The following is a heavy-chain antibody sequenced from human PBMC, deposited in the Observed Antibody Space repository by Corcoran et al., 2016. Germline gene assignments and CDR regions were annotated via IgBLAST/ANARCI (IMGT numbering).Heavy chain of an antibody. CDR2: IHPADSDT. J-gene: IGHJ3*01. Sequence: EVQLVQSGSEVKKPGETLKISCKGSGYSFTNYLIGWVRQMPGKGLEWMGIIHPADSDTRYSPSFQGQVTISADKSLSTAYVQRSSLKASDTAMYYCAKVVFCSTSACYASFDFWGQGTMVTVSS. CDR3: AKVVFCSTSACYASFDF. V-gene: IGHV5-51*01. CDR1: GYSFTNYL. D-gene: IGHD2-2*01.